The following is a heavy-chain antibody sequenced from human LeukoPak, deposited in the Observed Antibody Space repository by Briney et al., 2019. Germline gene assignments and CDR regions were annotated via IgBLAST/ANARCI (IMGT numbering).Heavy chain of an antibody. CDR1: GGSISTYF. J-gene: IGHJ4*02. Sequence: PSETLSLTCTVSGGSISTYFWSWIRQPPGKGLEWIGYIYYRGGTSYNPSLKSRVNIAVDTSKNQISLRLNSVTAADTAVYYCATMVGGPRRPFDYWGQGTLVTVSS. D-gene: IGHD3-10*01. CDR2: IYYRGGT. V-gene: IGHV4-59*12. CDR3: ATMVGGPRRPFDY.